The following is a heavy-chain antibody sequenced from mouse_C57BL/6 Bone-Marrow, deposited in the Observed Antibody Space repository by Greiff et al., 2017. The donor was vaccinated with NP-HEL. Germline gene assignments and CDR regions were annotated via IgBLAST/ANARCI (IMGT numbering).Heavy chain of an antibody. CDR2: ISSGGSYT. D-gene: IGHD2-4*01. CDR1: GFTFSSYG. CDR3: ERDGVNYDDGGYDMDY. J-gene: IGHJ4*01. Sequence: EVMLVDSGGDLVKPGGSLKLSCAASGFTFSSYGMSWVRQTPDKRLEWVATISSGGSYTYYPDSVKGRFTISRDNAKNTLYLQMSSLTSEDTDMYYCERDGVNYDDGGYDMDYWGQGTSVTVSS. V-gene: IGHV5-6*01.